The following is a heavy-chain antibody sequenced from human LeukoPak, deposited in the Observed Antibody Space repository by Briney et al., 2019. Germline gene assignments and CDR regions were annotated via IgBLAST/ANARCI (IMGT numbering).Heavy chain of an antibody. D-gene: IGHD3-22*01. V-gene: IGHV5-51*01. CDR1: GYSFTSYW. CDR3: AKLYYYDSSGYSGLDY. Sequence: GESLKISCKGSGYSFTSYWIGCVRQMPGKGLGWMGIIYPGDSDTRYSPSFQGQVTISADKSISTAYLQWSSLKASDTAMYYCAKLYYYDSSGYSGLDYWGQGTLVTVSS. J-gene: IGHJ4*02. CDR2: IYPGDSDT.